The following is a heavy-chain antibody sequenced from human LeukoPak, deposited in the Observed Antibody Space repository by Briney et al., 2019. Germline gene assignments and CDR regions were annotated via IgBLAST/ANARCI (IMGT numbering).Heavy chain of an antibody. D-gene: IGHD6-19*01. J-gene: IGHJ4*02. CDR2: IYYSGST. CDR3: ARGLYSSGWKTVDY. V-gene: IGHV4-59*01. Sequence: SETLSLTCAVYGGSFSGYYWSWIRQPPGKGLEWIGYIYYSGSTNYNPSLKSRVTISVDTSKNQFSLKLSSVTAADTAVYYCARGLYSSGWKTVDYWGQGTLVTVSS. CDR1: GGSFSGYY.